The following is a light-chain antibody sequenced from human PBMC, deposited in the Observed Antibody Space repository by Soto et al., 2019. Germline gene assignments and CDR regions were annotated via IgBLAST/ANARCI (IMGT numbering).Light chain of an antibody. CDR1: QDVSRF. CDR3: QQVNSYVFT. Sequence: DIQLTQSPSFMSAYVGDRVTISCRASQDVSRFLSWYQQKPGKPPNLLIYAASTLQSWVPSRFSGSGSETEFTLTISSLQPEDFATYYCQQVNSYVFTFGPGTKVDIK. J-gene: IGKJ3*01. CDR2: AAS. V-gene: IGKV1-9*01.